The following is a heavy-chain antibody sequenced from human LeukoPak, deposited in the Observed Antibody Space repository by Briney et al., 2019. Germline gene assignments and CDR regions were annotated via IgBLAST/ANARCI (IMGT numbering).Heavy chain of an antibody. D-gene: IGHD1-26*01. CDR3: ARVRGPYSGSGVKAIFDL. V-gene: IGHV3-7*01. Sequence: GGSLRLSCAASGITFRSFWMTWVRQAPGKGLEWVANIKQDGSETYYVDSVKGRFTMSRDNAKNSLYLQMNTLRVADTAVYYCARVRGPYSGSGVKAIFDLWGQGTMVTVSS. CDR2: IKQDGSET. CDR1: GITFRSFW. J-gene: IGHJ3*01.